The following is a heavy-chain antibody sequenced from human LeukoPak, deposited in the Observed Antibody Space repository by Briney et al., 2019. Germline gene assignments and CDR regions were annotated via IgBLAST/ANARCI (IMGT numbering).Heavy chain of an antibody. CDR2: SYYGGST. CDR1: GGSISSYY. D-gene: IGHD4-11*01. Sequence: SETLSLTCTVSGGSISSYYWSWIRQPPGKGLEWIGYSYYGGSTTCNPSLKSRVTISLDTSKNQFSLRLTSVTAADTAVYYCANYHDYSNFQGAYYLDYWGQGTLVTVSS. V-gene: IGHV4-59*08. CDR3: ANYHDYSNFQGAYYLDY. J-gene: IGHJ4*02.